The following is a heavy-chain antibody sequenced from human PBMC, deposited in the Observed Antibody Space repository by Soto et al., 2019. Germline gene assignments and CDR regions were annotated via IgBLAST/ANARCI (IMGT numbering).Heavy chain of an antibody. D-gene: IGHD4-17*01. J-gene: IGHJ4*02. CDR3: AREDVDYGGNSDYFDY. V-gene: IGHV1-69*13. CDR1: GGTFSSYA. CDR2: IIPIFGTA. Sequence: SVKVSCKASGGTFSSYAISWVRQAPGQGLEWMGGIIPIFGTANYAQKFQGRVTITADESTSTAYMELSSLRSEDTAVYYCAREDVDYGGNSDYFDYWGQGTLVTVSA.